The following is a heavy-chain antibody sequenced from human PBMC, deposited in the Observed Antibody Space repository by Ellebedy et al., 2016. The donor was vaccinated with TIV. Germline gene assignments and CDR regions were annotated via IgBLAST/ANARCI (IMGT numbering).Heavy chain of an antibody. CDR3: AREVAGTWAPDY. V-gene: IGHV1-18*01. Sequence: ASVKVSCXASGYTFTSYGISWVRQAPGQGLEWMGWISAYNGNTNYAQKLQGRVTMTTDTSTSTAYMELRSLRSDDTAVYYCAREVAGTWAPDYWGQGTLVTVSS. CDR1: GYTFTSYG. CDR2: ISAYNGNT. D-gene: IGHD6-19*01. J-gene: IGHJ4*02.